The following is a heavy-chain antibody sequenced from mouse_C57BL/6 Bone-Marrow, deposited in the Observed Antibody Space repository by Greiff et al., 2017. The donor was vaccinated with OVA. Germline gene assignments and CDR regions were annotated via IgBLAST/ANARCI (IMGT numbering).Heavy chain of an antibody. CDR1: GFTFSSYA. Sequence: EVKLVESGGGLVKPGGSLKLSCAASGFTFSSYAMSWVRQTPEKRLEWVATISDGGSYTYYPDNVKGRFTISRDNAKNNLYLQMSHLKSEDTAMYYCARDRSRDWFAYWGQGTLVTVSA. CDR2: ISDGGSYT. J-gene: IGHJ3*01. CDR3: ARDRSRDWFAY. V-gene: IGHV5-4*01.